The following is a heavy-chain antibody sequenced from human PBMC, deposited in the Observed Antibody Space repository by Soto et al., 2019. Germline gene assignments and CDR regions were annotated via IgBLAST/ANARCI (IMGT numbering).Heavy chain of an antibody. J-gene: IGHJ4*02. CDR1: GGTFSSYA. V-gene: IGHV1-69*06. Sequence: QVQLVQSGAEVKKPGSSVKVSCKASGGTFSSYAISWVRQAPGQGLEWMGAIIPMFGTTNYAQTFQDRVTITADKSTGTAYMDLSSLRSEDTAVYYCASLGYCGGTSCYWGQGTLVTVSS. CDR3: ASLGYCGGTSCY. D-gene: IGHD2-15*01. CDR2: IIPMFGTT.